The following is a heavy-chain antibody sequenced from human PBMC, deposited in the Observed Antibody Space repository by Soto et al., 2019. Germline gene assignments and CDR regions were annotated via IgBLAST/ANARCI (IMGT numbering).Heavy chain of an antibody. CDR3: ARGQGLLVY. D-gene: IGHD2-8*02. V-gene: IGHV4-34*01. CDR1: GGSFSGYY. CDR2: INHSGST. J-gene: IGHJ4*02. Sequence: SETLSLTCAVYGGSFSGYYWSWIRQPPGKGLEWIGEINHSGSTNYNPSLKSRVTISVDTSKNQFSLKLSSVTAADTAVYYCARGQGLLVYWGQGTLVTVSS.